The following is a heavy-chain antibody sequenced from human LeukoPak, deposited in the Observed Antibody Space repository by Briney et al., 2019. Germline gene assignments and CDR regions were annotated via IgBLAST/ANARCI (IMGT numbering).Heavy chain of an antibody. V-gene: IGHV4-59*01. CDR2: IYKTVNT. Sequence: SETLSLTCTVSGGSISSYYWSWVRQPPGKGLEWIGYIYKTVNTNYNPSLTSRATISVDTSKNQFSLKLASVAAADTAVYFCARDEGNGWPLGWHFDLWGRGTLVTVSS. CDR1: GGSISSYY. D-gene: IGHD6-19*01. J-gene: IGHJ2*01. CDR3: ARDEGNGWPLGWHFDL.